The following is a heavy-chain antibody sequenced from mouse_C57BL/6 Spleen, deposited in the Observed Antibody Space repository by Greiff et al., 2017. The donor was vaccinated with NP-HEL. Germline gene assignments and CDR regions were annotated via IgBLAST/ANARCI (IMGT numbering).Heavy chain of an antibody. J-gene: IGHJ4*01. V-gene: IGHV1-64*01. CDR1: GYTFTSYW. D-gene: IGHD2-4*01. CDR2: IHPNSGST. Sequence: QVQLQQSGAELVKPGASVKLSCKASGYTFTSYWMHWVKQRPGQGLEWIGMIHPNSGSTNYNEKFKSKATLTVDKSSSTAYMQLSSLTSEDSAVYYCARFYYDYDDYAMDYWGQGTSVTVSS. CDR3: ARFYYDYDDYAMDY.